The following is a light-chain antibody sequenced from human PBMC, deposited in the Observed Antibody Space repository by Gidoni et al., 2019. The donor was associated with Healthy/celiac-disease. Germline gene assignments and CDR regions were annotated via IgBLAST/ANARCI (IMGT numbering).Light chain of an antibody. CDR3: IQALQTPT. V-gene: IGKV2-28*01. Sequence: IAMTQSPLSLPVTPGEPASISCRSSQSPLHSNGYNYLDWYLQKPGQSPELLIYLGSNRASGVPDRFRGSGSGTDFTLKISRVGAEDVGVYYCIQALQTPTFGQXTRLEIK. CDR1: QSPLHSNGYNY. J-gene: IGKJ5*01. CDR2: LGS.